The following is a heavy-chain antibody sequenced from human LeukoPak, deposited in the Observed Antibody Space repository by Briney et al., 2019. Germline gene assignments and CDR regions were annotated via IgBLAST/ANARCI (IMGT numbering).Heavy chain of an antibody. Sequence: PGGSLTLAWAASGFTFSNHWMAWVRPTAGRGPEGVANLDEDGDEKYYAGSVGRRFRVSRDNGSTSLYLQMNRLRAEDTAIYYCARHVPRGRSDFDCWGHGVLVTAS. D-gene: IGHD5-12*01. CDR3: ARHVPRGRSDFDC. V-gene: IGHV3-7*01. CDR2: LDEDGDEK. J-gene: IGHJ4*01. CDR1: GFTFSNHW.